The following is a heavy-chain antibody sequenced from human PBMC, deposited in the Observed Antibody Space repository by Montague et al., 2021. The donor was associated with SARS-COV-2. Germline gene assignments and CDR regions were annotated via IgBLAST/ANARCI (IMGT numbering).Heavy chain of an antibody. V-gene: IGHV4-39*01. J-gene: IGHJ4*02. CDR2: IFYSAST. D-gene: IGHD6-19*01. CDR3: AGLKRGGIVLAGPYYFDY. CDR1: GGSISSSSYY. Sequence: SETLSLTCTVSGGSISSSSYYWSWLRQPPGKGLEWIGSIFYSASTYYSPSLKSRVTISVDTSKNQFSLKLSSVTAADTAVYYCAGLKRGGIVLAGPYYFDYWGQGTRVTVSS.